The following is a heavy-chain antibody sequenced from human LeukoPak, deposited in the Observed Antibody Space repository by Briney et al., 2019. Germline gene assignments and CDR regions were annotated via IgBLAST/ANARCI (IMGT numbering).Heavy chain of an antibody. CDR3: AKPPQIVGATGPIDY. CDR2: ISGSGGST. Sequence: PGGSLRLSCAASGFTFSSYWMSWVRQAPGKGLEWVSAISGSGGSTYYADSVKGRFTISRDNSKNTLYLQMNSLRAEDTAVYYCAKPPQIVGATGPIDYWGQGTLVTVSS. CDR1: GFTFSSYW. D-gene: IGHD1-26*01. J-gene: IGHJ4*02. V-gene: IGHV3-23*01.